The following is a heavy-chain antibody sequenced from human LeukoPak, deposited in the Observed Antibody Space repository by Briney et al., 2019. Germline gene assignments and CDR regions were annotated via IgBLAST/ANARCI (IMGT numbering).Heavy chain of an antibody. D-gene: IGHD1-1*01. Sequence: SETLSLTCAVSGYSISSGYYWGWIRPPPGKGLQWIGSIFQRGYSYYNPSLKSRVTISVDTSRNQFSLKLSSVTAADTAVYYCAGDKETTGNGRPNWFDPWAREPWSPSPQ. CDR2: IFQRGYS. CDR1: GYSISSGYY. J-gene: IGHJ5*02. CDR3: AGDKETTGNGRPNWFDP. V-gene: IGHV4-38-2*01.